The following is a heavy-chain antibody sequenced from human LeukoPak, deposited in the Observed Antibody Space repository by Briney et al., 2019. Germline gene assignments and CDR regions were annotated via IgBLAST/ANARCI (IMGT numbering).Heavy chain of an antibody. Sequence: GGSLRLSCAASGFTFSSYGMHWVRQAPGKGLEWVAFIRYDGSNKYYADSVKGRFTISRDNSKNTLYLQMNSLRAEDTAVYYCAKDQIKEQWLHYWGQGTLVTVSS. D-gene: IGHD6-19*01. V-gene: IGHV3-30*02. CDR3: AKDQIKEQWLHY. CDR2: IRYDGSNK. CDR1: GFTFSSYG. J-gene: IGHJ4*02.